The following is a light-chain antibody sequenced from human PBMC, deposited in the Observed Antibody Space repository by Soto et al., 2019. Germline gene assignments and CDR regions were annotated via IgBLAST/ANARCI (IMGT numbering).Light chain of an antibody. CDR3: CSFADHYTYV. Sequence: QSALSPPASVSVSRGRSITISYTGTSSDVGSYDLVSWYQQHPGKAPQLIICEGNKRPSGVSNRFSGSKSGNTASLTISGLQAEDEADYYCCSFADHYTYVFGTGTKVTVL. V-gene: IGLV2-23*01. CDR1: SSDVGSYDL. CDR2: EGN. J-gene: IGLJ1*01.